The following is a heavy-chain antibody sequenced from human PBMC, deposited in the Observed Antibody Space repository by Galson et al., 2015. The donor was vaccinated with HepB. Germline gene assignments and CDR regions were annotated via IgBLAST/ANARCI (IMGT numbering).Heavy chain of an antibody. CDR3: ARGAVYFDY. D-gene: IGHD6-19*01. CDR1: GGSFSGYY. J-gene: IGHJ4*02. CDR2: INHSGST. Sequence: SETLSLTYAVYGGSFSGYYWSWIRQPPGKGLEWIGEINHSGSTNYNPSLKSRVTISVDTSKNQFSLKLSSVTAADTAVYYCARGAVYFDYWGQGTLVTVSS. V-gene: IGHV4-34*01.